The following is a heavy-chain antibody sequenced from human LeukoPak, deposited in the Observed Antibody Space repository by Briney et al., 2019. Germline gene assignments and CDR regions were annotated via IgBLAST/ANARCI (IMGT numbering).Heavy chain of an antibody. CDR2: IRYDGSQK. D-gene: IGHD3-10*01. V-gene: IGHV3-30*02. J-gene: IGHJ4*02. Sequence: GGSLRLSCTASGFTFSSYSMNWVRQAPGKGLEWVAFIRYDGSQKYYADSVKGRFTISRDNSKNTLYVQMNSLRAEDTAVYYCAKDGDDYYGSGSHVDYWGQGTLVTVSS. CDR3: AKDGDDYYGSGSHVDY. CDR1: GFTFSSYS.